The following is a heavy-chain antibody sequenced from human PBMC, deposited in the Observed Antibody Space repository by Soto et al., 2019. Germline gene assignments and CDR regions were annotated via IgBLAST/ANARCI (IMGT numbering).Heavy chain of an antibody. V-gene: IGHV4-59*01. D-gene: IGHD3-16*01. CDR2: IYYSGST. J-gene: IGHJ4*02. CDR3: ASFHADYEYFFDS. Sequence: SETLSLTCTVSGGSISRYHWSWIRQPPGKGLEWIGYIYYSGSTYYNPSLGSRVAISVDTSKNQFSLKVSSVTAADTAVYYCASFHADYEYFFDSWGQGTLVTVSS. CDR1: GGSISRYH.